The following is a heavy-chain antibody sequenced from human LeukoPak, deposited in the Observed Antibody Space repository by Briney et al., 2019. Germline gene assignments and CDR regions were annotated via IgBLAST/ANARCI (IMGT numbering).Heavy chain of an antibody. J-gene: IGHJ5*02. CDR2: INHSGST. CDR1: GGSFSGYY. V-gene: IGHV4-34*01. D-gene: IGHD4-17*01. CDR3: ARVQSDYGGVWLDP. Sequence: SETLSLTCAVYGGSFSGYYWSWIRQPPGKGLEWIGEINHSGSTNYNPSLKSRVTISVDTSKNQFSLKLSSVTAADTAVYYCARVQSDYGGVWLDPWGQGTLVTVSS.